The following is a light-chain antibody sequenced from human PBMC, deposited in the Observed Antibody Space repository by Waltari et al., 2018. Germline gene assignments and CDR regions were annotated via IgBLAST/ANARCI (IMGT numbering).Light chain of an antibody. J-gene: IGKJ4*01. V-gene: IGKV3-15*01. Sequence: EIVMTQSPATLSMSPGERATLSCRASQSISSKLAWYQHKPGQAPRLLIYGASTRATGIPARFSGSGSGTEFTLTISSLQSADLADYYCHQYSNWPLTFGGGTKVEIK. CDR2: GAS. CDR1: QSISSK. CDR3: HQYSNWPLT.